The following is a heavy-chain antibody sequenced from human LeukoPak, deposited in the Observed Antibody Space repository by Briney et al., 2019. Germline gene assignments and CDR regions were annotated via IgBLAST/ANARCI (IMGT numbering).Heavy chain of an antibody. CDR1: GFTFSSYS. V-gene: IGHV3-21*01. CDR2: ISSSSSYI. CDR3: ARGGTMIVVVYFDY. D-gene: IGHD3-22*01. J-gene: IGHJ4*02. Sequence: GGSLRLSCAASGFTFSSYSMNWVRQAPGKGLEWVSSISSSSSYIYYADSVKGRFTISRDNAKNSLYLQMNSLRAEDTAAYYCARGGTMIVVVYFDYWGQGTLVTVSS.